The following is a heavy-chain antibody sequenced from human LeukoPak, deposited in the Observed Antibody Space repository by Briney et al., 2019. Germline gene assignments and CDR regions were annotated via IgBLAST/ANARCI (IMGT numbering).Heavy chain of an antibody. J-gene: IGHJ4*02. V-gene: IGHV3-23*01. CDR2: ISGSGGST. CDR1: GFTFSSYA. CDR3: ARGPYGDYGDY. Sequence: GGSLRLSCAASGFTFSSYAMSWVRQAPGKGLEWVSAISGSGGSTYYADSVKGRFTISRDNAKNSLYLQMNSLRAEDTAVYYCARGPYGDYGDYWGQGTLVTVSS. D-gene: IGHD4-17*01.